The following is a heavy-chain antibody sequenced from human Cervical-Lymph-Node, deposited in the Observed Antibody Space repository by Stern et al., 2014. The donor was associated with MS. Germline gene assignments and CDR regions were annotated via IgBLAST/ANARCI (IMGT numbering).Heavy chain of an antibody. V-gene: IGHV2-5*02. D-gene: IGHD1-1*01. CDR3: AHLTTATALDY. CDR1: GFPLSTSGVG. J-gene: IGHJ4*02. Sequence: QVTLKESGPTLVKPTQTLTLTCTFSGFPLSTSGVGVGWIRQPPGKALEWLALIYWDDDKRYSPSLESRLTITKDTSKNLVVLTMTNMDPVDTVTYYCAHLTTATALDYWGQGTLVTVSS. CDR2: IYWDDDK.